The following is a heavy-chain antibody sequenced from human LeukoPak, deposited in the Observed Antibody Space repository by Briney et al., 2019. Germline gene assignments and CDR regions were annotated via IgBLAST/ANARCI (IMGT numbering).Heavy chain of an antibody. V-gene: IGHV3-48*03. Sequence: GGSLRLSCAASGLTFSSYEMNWVRQAPGKGLEWVSYISSSGSTIYYADSVKGRFTISRDNVKNSLYLQMNSLRAEDTAVYYCARELAAAGDFDYWGQGTLVTVSS. CDR1: GLTFSSYE. CDR3: ARELAAAGDFDY. J-gene: IGHJ4*02. D-gene: IGHD6-13*01. CDR2: ISSSGSTI.